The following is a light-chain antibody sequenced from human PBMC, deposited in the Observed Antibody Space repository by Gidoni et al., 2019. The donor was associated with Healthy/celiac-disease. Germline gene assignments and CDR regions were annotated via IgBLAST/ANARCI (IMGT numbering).Light chain of an antibody. Sequence: DIVMTQSPDSLAVSLGERATIHCMSSQSVLYSSNNKNYLAWYQQKPGQAPKLLIYWASTRESGVPDRFSGSGSGTDFTLTISSLQAEDVAVYYCQQYYSTPDTFGQGTKLEIK. CDR1: QSVLYSSNNKNY. CDR2: WAS. J-gene: IGKJ2*01. V-gene: IGKV4-1*01. CDR3: QQYYSTPDT.